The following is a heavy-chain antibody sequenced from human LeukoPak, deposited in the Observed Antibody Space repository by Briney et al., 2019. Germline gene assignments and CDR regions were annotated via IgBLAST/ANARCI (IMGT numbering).Heavy chain of an antibody. V-gene: IGHV1-2*02. Sequence: ASVKVSCKASGYTFTGYYMHWVRQAPGQGLEWMGWINPNSGGTNYAQKFQGRVTMTRDTSISTADMELSSLRSDDTAVYYCARGSTLRGDSPYYFDYWGQGTLVTVSS. CDR1: GYTFTGYY. CDR2: INPNSGGT. CDR3: ARGSTLRGDSPYYFDY. J-gene: IGHJ4*02. D-gene: IGHD3-10*01.